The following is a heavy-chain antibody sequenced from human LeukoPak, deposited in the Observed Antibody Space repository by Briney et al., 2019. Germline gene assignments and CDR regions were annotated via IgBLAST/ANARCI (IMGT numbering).Heavy chain of an antibody. J-gene: IGHJ4*02. V-gene: IGHV1-8*01. D-gene: IGHD1-26*01. CDR3: ARDHWWELRPFDY. Sequence: ASVKVSCKASGYTFTSYDINWVRQATGQGLEWMGWMNPNSGNTGYAQKFQGRVTMTTDTSTSTAYMELRSLRSDDTAVYYCARDHWWELRPFDYWGQGTLVTVSS. CDR2: MNPNSGNT. CDR1: GYTFTSYD.